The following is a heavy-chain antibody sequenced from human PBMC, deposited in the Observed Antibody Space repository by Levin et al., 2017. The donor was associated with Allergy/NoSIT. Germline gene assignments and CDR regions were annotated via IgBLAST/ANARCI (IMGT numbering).Heavy chain of an antibody. CDR1: GFTFSGSA. D-gene: IGHD4-17*01. Sequence: AGGSLRLSCAASGFTFSGSAMHWVRQASGKGLEWVGRIRSKANSYATAYAASVKGRFTISRDDSKNTAYLQMISLKTEDTAVYYCTRRGDYGDYGPLFDYWGQGTLVTVSS. CDR2: IRSKANSYAT. J-gene: IGHJ4*02. V-gene: IGHV3-73*01. CDR3: TRRGDYGDYGPLFDY.